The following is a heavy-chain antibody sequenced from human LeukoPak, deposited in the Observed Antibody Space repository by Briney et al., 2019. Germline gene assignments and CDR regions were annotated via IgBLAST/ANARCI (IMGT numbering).Heavy chain of an antibody. CDR1: GYSFTSYW. J-gene: IGHJ6*02. Sequence: GESLKISCKGSGYSFTSYWIGWVRQMPGKGLEWMGIIYPGDSDTRYSPSFQGQVTISADKSISTAYLQWSSLKASDTAMYYCARAVAAPLYYYYHGMDVWGQGTTVTVSS. CDR3: ARAVAAPLYYYYHGMDV. D-gene: IGHD2-15*01. CDR2: IYPGDSDT. V-gene: IGHV5-51*01.